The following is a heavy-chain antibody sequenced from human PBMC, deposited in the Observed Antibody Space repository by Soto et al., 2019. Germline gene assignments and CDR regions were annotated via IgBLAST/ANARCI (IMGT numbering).Heavy chain of an antibody. Sequence: EVQLLESGGGLVQPGGSLRLSCAASGFTFSSYALNWVRQARGKGLEWVSVISGSGDNTYYADSVKGRFTISRDNSKNTLYLQMNSLRAEDTAVYYCAKYLGTDDFWSAYYTYYYMDVWGKGTTVTVSS. D-gene: IGHD3-3*01. CDR1: GFTFSSYA. J-gene: IGHJ6*03. CDR3: AKYLGTDDFWSAYYTYYYMDV. CDR2: ISGSGDNT. V-gene: IGHV3-23*01.